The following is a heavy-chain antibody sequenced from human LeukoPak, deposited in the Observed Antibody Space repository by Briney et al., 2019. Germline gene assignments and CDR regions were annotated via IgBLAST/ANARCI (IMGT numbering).Heavy chain of an antibody. J-gene: IGHJ3*02. CDR3: ASPSGYYDILTGYSTGAFDI. CDR1: GGSISSSSYY. CDR2: IDYSGST. Sequence: SESLSLTCTLSGGSISSSSYYWGWLRQPPGKGLQWIGSIDYSGSTYYNWWAKSRFTMSVEATKNQFSLKLSSVTAADTAVYYCASPSGYYDILTGYSTGAFDIWGQGTMVTVSS. V-gene: IGHV4-39*01. D-gene: IGHD3-9*01.